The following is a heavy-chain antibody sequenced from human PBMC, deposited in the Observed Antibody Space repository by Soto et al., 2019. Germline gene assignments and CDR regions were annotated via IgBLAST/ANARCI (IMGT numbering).Heavy chain of an antibody. CDR1: GGSISSGGYY. D-gene: IGHD5-12*01. V-gene: IGHV3-48*02. J-gene: IGHJ6*02. CDR3: ARVIYGGWSTIKDYYYYAMDV. CDR2: ISGGSSRI. Sequence: ETLSLTCTVSGGSISSGGYYWNWVRQAPGKGLEWVSYISGGSSRIFYADSVKGRFTISRDNAKNSLYLQMNSLRDEDTGVYYCARVIYGGWSTIKDYYYYAMDVWGQGTTVTVSS.